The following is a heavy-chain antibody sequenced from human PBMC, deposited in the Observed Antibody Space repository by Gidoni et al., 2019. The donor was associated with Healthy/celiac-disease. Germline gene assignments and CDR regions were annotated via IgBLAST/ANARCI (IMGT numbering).Heavy chain of an antibody. J-gene: IGHJ6*02. V-gene: IGHV4-39*01. CDR2: IYYSGST. CDR1: GGSISISSYY. CDR3: ARYGGNPTSAYGMDV. D-gene: IGHD2-15*01. Sequence: QLQLQESGPGLVKPSETLSLTCTISGGSISISSYYWGWIRQPPGKGLECIGSIYYSGSTYYNPSLKSRVTISVDTSKNQFSPKLSSVTAADTAVYYCARYGGNPTSAYGMDVWGQGTTVTVSS.